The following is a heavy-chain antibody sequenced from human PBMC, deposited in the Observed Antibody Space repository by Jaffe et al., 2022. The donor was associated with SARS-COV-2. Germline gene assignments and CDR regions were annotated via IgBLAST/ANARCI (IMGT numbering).Heavy chain of an antibody. Sequence: QVQLQESGPGLVKPSETLSLTCTVSGGSISSYYWSWIRQPPGKGLEWIGYIYYSGSTNYNPSLKSRVTISVDTSKNQFSLKLSSVTAADTAVYYCARVSGYGSNWFDPWGQGTLVTVSS. D-gene: IGHD5-12*01. V-gene: IGHV4-59*01. CDR1: GGSISSYY. J-gene: IGHJ5*02. CDR3: ARVSGYGSNWFDP. CDR2: IYYSGST.